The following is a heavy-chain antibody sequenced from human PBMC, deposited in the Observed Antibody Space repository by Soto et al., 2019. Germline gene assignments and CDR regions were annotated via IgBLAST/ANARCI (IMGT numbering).Heavy chain of an antibody. D-gene: IGHD3-3*01. CDR2: IYYSGST. CDR1: GGSISSYY. CDR3: ARAEYYDFWSGLDV. Sequence: SETLSLTCTVSGGSISSYYWSWIRQPPRKGLEWIGYIYYSGSTNYNPSLKSRVTISVDTSKNQFSLKLSSVTAADTAVYYCARAEYYDFWSGLDVWGKGTPVTVSS. V-gene: IGHV4-59*12. J-gene: IGHJ6*04.